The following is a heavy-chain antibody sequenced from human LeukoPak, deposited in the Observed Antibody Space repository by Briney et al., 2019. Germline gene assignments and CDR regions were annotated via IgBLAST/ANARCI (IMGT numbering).Heavy chain of an antibody. CDR3: ARDLRSSGYYAFDY. V-gene: IGHV3-21*01. D-gene: IGHD3-22*01. J-gene: IGHJ4*02. Sequence: GGSLRLSCAASGFTFSSYSMNWVRQAPGKGLEWVSCRFTISRDNAKNSLYLQMNSLRADDTAVYYCARDLRSSGYYAFDYWGQGTLVTVSS. CDR1: GFTFSSYS.